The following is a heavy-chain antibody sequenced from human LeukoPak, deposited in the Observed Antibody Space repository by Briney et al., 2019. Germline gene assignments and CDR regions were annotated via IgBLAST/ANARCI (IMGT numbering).Heavy chain of an antibody. Sequence: GASVKVSCKVSGYTLTELSMHWVRQAPGKGLEWMRGFDPEDGETFYAQKFQGRVTMTEDTSTDTAYMELSSLRSEDTAVYYCATDYYYDSSGSYYTVDYWGQGTLVTVSS. CDR1: GYTLTELS. CDR3: ATDYYYDSSGSYYTVDY. V-gene: IGHV1-24*01. J-gene: IGHJ4*02. CDR2: FDPEDGET. D-gene: IGHD3-22*01.